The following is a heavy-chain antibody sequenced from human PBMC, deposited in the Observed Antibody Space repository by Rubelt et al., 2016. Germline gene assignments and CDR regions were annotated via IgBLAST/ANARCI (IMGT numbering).Heavy chain of an antibody. D-gene: IGHD1-26*01. CDR1: GGSISSSGYY. V-gene: IGHV4-61*05. J-gene: IGHJ4*02. Sequence: QLQLQESGPGLVKPSETLSLTCTVSGGSISSSGYYWGWIRQPPGKGLEWIGYIYYTGSTNYNSSLKSRVTISVDTSKNQFSLELSCVTAADTAVYYCAREDLGAKVYWGQGARVTVSS. CDR3: AREDLGAKVY. CDR2: IYYTGST.